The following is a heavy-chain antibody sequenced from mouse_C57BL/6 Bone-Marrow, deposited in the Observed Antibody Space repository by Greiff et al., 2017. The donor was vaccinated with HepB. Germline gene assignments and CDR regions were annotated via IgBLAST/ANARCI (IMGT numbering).Heavy chain of an antibody. V-gene: IGHV5-4*03. J-gene: IGHJ3*01. CDR2: ISDGGSYT. D-gene: IGHD2-1*01. Sequence: EVKLVESGGGLVKPGGSLKLSCAASGFTFSSYAMSWVRQTPEKRLEWVATISDGGSYTYYPDNVKGRFTISRDNAKNNLYLQMSHLKSEDTAMYYCARALPLAYWGQGTLVTVSA. CDR3: ARALPLAY. CDR1: GFTFSSYA.